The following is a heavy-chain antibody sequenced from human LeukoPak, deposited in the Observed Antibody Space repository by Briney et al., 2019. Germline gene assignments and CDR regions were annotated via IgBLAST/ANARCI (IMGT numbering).Heavy chain of an antibody. D-gene: IGHD4-11*01. CDR2: INEDGREK. Sequence: GSLRLSCAASGFTLSSYWMMWVRQAPGKGLEWVANINEDGREKYYADSVEGRFTISRDNAKNSLDLEMNSLRADDTAIYYCARSKIDYWGQGTLVTVSS. CDR3: ARSKIDY. J-gene: IGHJ4*02. CDR1: GFTLSSYW. V-gene: IGHV3-7*01.